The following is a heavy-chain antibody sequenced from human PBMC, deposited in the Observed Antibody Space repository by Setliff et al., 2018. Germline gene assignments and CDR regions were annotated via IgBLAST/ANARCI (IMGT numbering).Heavy chain of an antibody. J-gene: IGHJ6*03. CDR2: LNPKNNDT. V-gene: IGHV1-2*02. Sequence: ASVKVSCKASGYTFSDNYIHWVRQAPGEGLEWMGWLNPKNNDTSYAQKFLGRVTMTRDTSISAAYMELITLRSDDTALYYCARDPLPKHYDVVTGYYSAPNYYYMDVWGKGTTVTVSS. CDR3: ARDPLPKHYDVVTGYYSAPNYYYMDV. CDR1: GYTFSDNY. D-gene: IGHD3-9*01.